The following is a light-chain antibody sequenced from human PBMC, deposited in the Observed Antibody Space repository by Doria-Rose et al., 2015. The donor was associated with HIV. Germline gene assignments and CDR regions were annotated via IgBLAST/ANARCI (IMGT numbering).Light chain of an antibody. CDR3: HQYNNWPT. CDR2: GAS. Sequence: TQSPETPSVSPGESATLSCRASQSVSTDLAWYQHKPGQAPPLLIWGASTRATGIPARFSGSGSGTEFTLTISSLQSEDFAIYFCHQYNNWPTFGQGTRLDTK. CDR1: QSVSTD. V-gene: IGKV3-15*01. J-gene: IGKJ5*01.